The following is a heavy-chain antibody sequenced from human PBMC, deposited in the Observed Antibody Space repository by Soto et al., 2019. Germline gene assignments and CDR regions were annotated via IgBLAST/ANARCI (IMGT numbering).Heavy chain of an antibody. Sequence: EVQLVESGGDLVQPGGSLRLSCAASGFTLSDHYMHWVSQAPGKGLEWVARTKNRSQRYTIEYAGSVKDRFTISRDDSKNSMFRQMNNLKSDDTAVYYCTCCIAGGCSWGQGTLVTVAS. D-gene: IGHD2-15*01. CDR1: GFTLSDHY. CDR2: TKNRSQRYTI. V-gene: IGHV3-72*01. J-gene: IGHJ4*02. CDR3: TCCIAGGCS.